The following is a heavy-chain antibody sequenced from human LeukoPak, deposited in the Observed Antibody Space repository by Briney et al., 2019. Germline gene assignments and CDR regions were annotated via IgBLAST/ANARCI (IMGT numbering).Heavy chain of an antibody. D-gene: IGHD3-10*01. CDR3: ALSYAFLVRGVLIDNYFES. V-gene: IGHV4-39*07. CDR2: ISYSGST. CDR1: GGSIRSSSYH. Sequence: PSETLSLTCNVYGGSIRSSSYHWAWVRQPPGEGLEWIASISYSGSTYYNPPLKSRVTISIDTSQNQFSLKLNSVTAADTAVFFCALSYAFLVRGVLIDNYFESWGQGTLVTVSS. J-gene: IGHJ4*02.